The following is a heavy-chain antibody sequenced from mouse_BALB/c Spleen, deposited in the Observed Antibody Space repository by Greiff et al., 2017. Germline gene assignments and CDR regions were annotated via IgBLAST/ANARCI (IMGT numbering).Heavy chain of an antibody. CDR3: ARLYGYDSMDY. CDR1: GFTFSSYA. D-gene: IGHD2-2*01. V-gene: IGHV5-4*01. Sequence: EVQVVESGGGLVKPGGSLKLSCAASGFTFSSYAMSWVRQTPEKRLEWVATISDGGSYTYYPDSVKGRFTISRDNAKNNLYLQMSSLKSEDTAMYYCARLYGYDSMDYWGQGTSVTVSS. J-gene: IGHJ4*01. CDR2: ISDGGSYT.